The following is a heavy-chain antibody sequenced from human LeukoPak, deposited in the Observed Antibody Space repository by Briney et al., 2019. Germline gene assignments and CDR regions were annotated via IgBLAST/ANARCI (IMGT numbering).Heavy chain of an antibody. CDR2: ISYDGSNK. J-gene: IGHJ4*02. V-gene: IGHV3-30*04. D-gene: IGHD6-19*01. CDR1: GFTFSSYA. CDR3: ARSYSSGWYYFDY. Sequence: PGRSLRLSCAASGFTFSSYAMHWVRQAPGKGLEWVAVISYDGSNKYYADSVKGRFTISRDNPKNTLYLQMNSLRAEDTAVYYCARSYSSGWYYFDYWGQGTQVTVSS.